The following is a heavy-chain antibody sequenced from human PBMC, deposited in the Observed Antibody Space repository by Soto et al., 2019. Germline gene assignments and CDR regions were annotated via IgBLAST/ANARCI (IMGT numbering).Heavy chain of an antibody. CDR3: ARDHLILPAHDFFYGSDV. CDR1: GFTFSMYW. D-gene: IGHD2-21*02. V-gene: IGHV3-7*03. Sequence: DVKLVESGGGLVQPGDSLRLSCEVSGFTFSMYWMSGVRQSPGKGLEWGAKIPQDEVDGHYADSGKGRFIISRDNDKNSLHLQLNNLRAEDTAVYYCARDHLILPAHDFFYGSDVWGRGATVTVSS. CDR2: IPQDEVDG. J-gene: IGHJ6*02.